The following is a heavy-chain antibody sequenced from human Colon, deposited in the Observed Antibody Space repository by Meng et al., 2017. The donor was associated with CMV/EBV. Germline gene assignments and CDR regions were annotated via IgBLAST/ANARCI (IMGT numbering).Heavy chain of an antibody. D-gene: IGHD6-19*01. CDR1: GFTFSSYE. CDR3: ARGSVGYYGMDV. CDR2: ISSSGSTI. V-gene: IGHV3-48*03. Sequence: GGSLRLSCAASGFTFSSYEMNWVRQAPGKGLEWVSYISSSGSTIYYADSVKGRFTISRDNAKNSLYLEMSSLRAEDTAAYFCARGSVGYYGMDVWGQGTTVTVSS. J-gene: IGHJ6*02.